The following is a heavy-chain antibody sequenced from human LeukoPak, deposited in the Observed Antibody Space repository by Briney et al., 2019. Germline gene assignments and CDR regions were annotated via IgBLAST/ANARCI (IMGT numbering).Heavy chain of an antibody. CDR1: GFTFSGSA. V-gene: IGHV3-73*01. D-gene: IGHD5-18*01. Sequence: GGSLRLSCAASGFTFSGSAMHWVRQASGKGLEWVGRIRSKANSYATAYAASVKGRFTISRDDSKNTAYLQMNSLKTEDTAVYYCTRHRYTAIGNEPRDVYWGQGTLVTVSS. CDR2: IRSKANSYAT. CDR3: TRHRYTAIGNEPRDVY. J-gene: IGHJ4*02.